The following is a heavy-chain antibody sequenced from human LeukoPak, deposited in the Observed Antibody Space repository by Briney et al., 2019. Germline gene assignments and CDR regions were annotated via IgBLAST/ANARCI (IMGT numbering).Heavy chain of an antibody. CDR1: GGSISSYY. J-gene: IGHJ4*02. CDR3: ARGRVNYYGSGSYPYRNYFDY. D-gene: IGHD3-10*01. Sequence: SETLSLTCTVSGGSISSYYWSWIRQPPGKGLEWIGEINHSGSTNYNPSLKSRVTISVDTSKNQFSLKLSSVTAADTAVYYCARGRVNYYGSGSYPYRNYFDYWGQGTLVTVSS. V-gene: IGHV4-34*01. CDR2: INHSGST.